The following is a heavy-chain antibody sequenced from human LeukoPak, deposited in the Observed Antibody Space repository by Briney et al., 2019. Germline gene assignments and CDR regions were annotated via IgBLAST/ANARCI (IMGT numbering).Heavy chain of an antibody. V-gene: IGHV3-7*03. CDR1: GFTFSSYW. D-gene: IGHD1-26*01. CDR3: ARDWYSGSYDY. CDR2: IKQDGSEK. Sequence: QTGGSLRLSCAASGFTFSSYWMSWVRQAPGKGLEWVANIKQDGSEKYYVDSVKGRFTISRDNAKNSLYLQMNGLRAEDTAVYYCARDWYSGSYDYWGQGTLVTVSS. J-gene: IGHJ4*02.